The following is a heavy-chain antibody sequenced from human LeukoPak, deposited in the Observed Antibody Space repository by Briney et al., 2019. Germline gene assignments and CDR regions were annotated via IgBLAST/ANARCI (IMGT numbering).Heavy chain of an antibody. J-gene: IGHJ4*02. CDR2: ISYDGSNK. CDR1: GFTFSSYA. D-gene: IGHD2-2*01. V-gene: IGHV3-30-3*01. CDR3: AKDLAPTIY. Sequence: PGRSLRLSCAASGFTFSSYAMHWVRQAPGKGLEWVAVISYDGSNKYYADSVKGRFTISRDNSKNTLYLQMNSLRVEDTAVYYCAKDLAPTIYWGQGTLVTVSS.